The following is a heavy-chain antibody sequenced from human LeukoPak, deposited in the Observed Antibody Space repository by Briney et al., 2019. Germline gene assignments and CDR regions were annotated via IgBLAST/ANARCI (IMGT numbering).Heavy chain of an antibody. CDR3: ARTYYYDSSGFGWYFDL. D-gene: IGHD3-22*01. CDR1: GGSISSYY. Sequence: PSETLSLTCTVSGGSISSYYWSWIRQPPGKGLEWIGYIYYSGSTNYNPSLKSRVTISVDTSKNQFSLKLSSVAAADTAVYYCARTYYYDSSGFGWYFDLWGRGTLVTVSS. CDR2: IYYSGST. V-gene: IGHV4-59*08. J-gene: IGHJ2*01.